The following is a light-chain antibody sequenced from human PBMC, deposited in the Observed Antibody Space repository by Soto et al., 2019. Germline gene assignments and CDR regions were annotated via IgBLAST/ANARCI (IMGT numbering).Light chain of an antibody. CDR3: QSYDSSLSAWV. CDR1: SSNIGAGYD. Sequence: QPVLTQPPSVSGAPGQRVTISCTGSSSNIGAGYDVHWYQHFPGTAPKLLIYTNTNRPAGVPDRLSGSKSGTSASLAITGLQPEDEADYYCQSYDSSLSAWVFGGGTKLTVL. V-gene: IGLV1-40*01. J-gene: IGLJ3*02. CDR2: TNT.